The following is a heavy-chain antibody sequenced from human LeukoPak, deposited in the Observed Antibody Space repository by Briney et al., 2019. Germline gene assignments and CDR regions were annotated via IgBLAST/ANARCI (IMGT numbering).Heavy chain of an antibody. J-gene: IGHJ4*02. D-gene: IGHD6-19*01. CDR2: ISSSSSYT. CDR1: GFTFSDYY. CDR3: AKMCAVAGSGAYYIDC. Sequence: GGSLRLSCAASGFTFSDYYMSWIRQAPGKGLEWVSYISSSSSYTNYADSVKGRFTISRDNSKNTLYLQMNSLRGEDTAVYYCAKMCAVAGSGAYYIDCWGQGTLVTVSS. V-gene: IGHV3-11*03.